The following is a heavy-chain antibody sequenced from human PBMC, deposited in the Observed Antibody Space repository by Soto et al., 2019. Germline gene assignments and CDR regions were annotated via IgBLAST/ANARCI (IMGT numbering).Heavy chain of an antibody. CDR1: GFTFSSYA. CDR3: ARVEAVAVTWWYFDL. CDR2: ISYDGSNK. J-gene: IGHJ2*01. D-gene: IGHD6-19*01. V-gene: IGHV3-30*03. Sequence: QVQLVESGGGVVQPGRSLRLSCAASGFTFSSYAMHWVRQAPGKGLEWVALISYDGSNKYYADSVKGRFTISRDNAKNTVYMEMNSLRPEDTAVYYCARVEAVAVTWWYFDLWGRGTLVTVSS.